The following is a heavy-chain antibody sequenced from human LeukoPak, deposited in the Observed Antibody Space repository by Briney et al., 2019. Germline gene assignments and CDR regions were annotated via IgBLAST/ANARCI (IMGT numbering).Heavy chain of an antibody. CDR2: MNPKDGAT. J-gene: IGHJ4*02. V-gene: IGHV1-2*02. CDR3: TRALAF. CDR1: GYTITADY. Sequence: GASVKLSCKASGYTITADYIHWLRQAPGQGLEWMGWMNPKDGATNYALKFQGRVTMTGDTSSNTAYLNLSGLTSDDSALYYCTRALAFWGQGTLVTVSS.